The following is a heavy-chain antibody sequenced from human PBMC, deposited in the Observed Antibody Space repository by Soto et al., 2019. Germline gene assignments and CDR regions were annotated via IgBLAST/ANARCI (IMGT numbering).Heavy chain of an antibody. V-gene: IGHV1-46*01. J-gene: IGHJ6*02. CDR1: GYTFTSYY. D-gene: IGHD6-6*01. CDR3: ARERSGSSSGSYYYYGMDV. CDR2: INPSGGST. Sequence: ASVKVSCKASGYTFTSYYMHWVRQAPGQGLEWMGIINPSGGSTSYAQKFQGRVTMTRDTSTSTVYMELSSLRSEDTAVYYCARERSGSSSGSYYYYGMDVWGQGTTVTVSS.